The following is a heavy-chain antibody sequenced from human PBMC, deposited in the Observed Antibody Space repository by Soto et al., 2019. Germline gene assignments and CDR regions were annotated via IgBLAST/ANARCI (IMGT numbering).Heavy chain of an antibody. D-gene: IGHD3-22*01. CDR3: AKSGALITMIDHYYYYGMDV. CDR1: GFTVSSYV. J-gene: IGHJ6*02. V-gene: IGHV3-23*01. Sequence: GGSMRLSCAASGFTVSSYVISLVRQGPGKGLEWISAISGSGGSTYYADYVKGRFTISRDNYKNTLYMQMNSLRAEDTAVYDCAKSGALITMIDHYYYYGMDVWGQGTTVTVSS. CDR2: ISGSGGST.